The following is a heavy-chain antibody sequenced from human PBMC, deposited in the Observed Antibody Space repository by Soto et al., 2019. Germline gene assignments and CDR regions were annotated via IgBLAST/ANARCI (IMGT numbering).Heavy chain of an antibody. CDR1: GYTFTSYD. Sequence: GASVKVSCKASGYTFTSYDINWVRQATGQGLEWMGWMNPNSGNAGYAQKFQGRVIMTTNTSISTAYMELSSLRSEDTAVYFCARGGNYYYYMDVWGKGTTVTVSS. J-gene: IGHJ6*03. CDR2: MNPNSGNA. V-gene: IGHV1-8*01. CDR3: ARGGNYYYYMDV.